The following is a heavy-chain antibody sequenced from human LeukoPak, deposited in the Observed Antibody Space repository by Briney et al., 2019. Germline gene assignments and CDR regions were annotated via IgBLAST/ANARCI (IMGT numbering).Heavy chain of an antibody. D-gene: IGHD5-18*01. CDR3: ARDNINSYGRTIGFDY. J-gene: IGHJ4*02. CDR2: IYHSGST. Sequence: SETLSLTCTVSDYSISSGYYWGWIRQPPGKGLEWIGSIYHSGSTYYNPSLKSRVTISVDTSKNQFSLKLSSVTAADTAVYYCARDNINSYGRTIGFDYWGQGTLVTVSS. V-gene: IGHV4-38-2*02. CDR1: DYSISSGYY.